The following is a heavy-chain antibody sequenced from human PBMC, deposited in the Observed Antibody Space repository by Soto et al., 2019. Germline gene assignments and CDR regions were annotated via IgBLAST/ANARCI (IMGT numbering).Heavy chain of an antibody. CDR1: GFTFSTYG. V-gene: IGHV3-33*01. D-gene: IGHD2-15*01. Sequence: QVQLVESGGGVVQPGRSLRLSCAASGFTFSTYGMHWVRQAPGKGLAWVAVIWYDGSNKYYADSVKGRLTISRDNSKNTLYLQMNSLRAEDTAVYYCAREYCSGGTCYYYGMDVWGQGTTVTVSS. CDR2: IWYDGSNK. CDR3: AREYCSGGTCYYYGMDV. J-gene: IGHJ6*02.